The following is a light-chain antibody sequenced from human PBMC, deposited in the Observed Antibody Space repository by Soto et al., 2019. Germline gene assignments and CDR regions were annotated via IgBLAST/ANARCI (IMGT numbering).Light chain of an antibody. CDR2: GNH. Sequence: QSVLTQPPSVSGAPGQRVTISCTGSSSNIGTGYDVHWYQQLPGTAPKLLIYGNHNRPSGVPDRFSGFKSDSSASLAITGLQAQDVACYYPQSYDNILSGSVFGGGTKLTVL. V-gene: IGLV1-40*01. CDR3: QSYDNILSGSV. CDR1: SSNIGTGYD. J-gene: IGLJ2*01.